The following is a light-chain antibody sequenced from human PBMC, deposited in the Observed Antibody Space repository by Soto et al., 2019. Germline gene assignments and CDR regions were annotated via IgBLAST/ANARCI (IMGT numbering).Light chain of an antibody. CDR1: QSVSSY. CDR3: QQRSSRIFT. Sequence: EIVLTQSPATLSLSPGGRATLSCRASQSVSSYLAWYQQKPGQAPRLLIYDASNRATGIPARFSGSGSGTDFTLTISSLEPEDFAVYYCQQRSSRIFTFGPGTKVDIK. CDR2: DAS. J-gene: IGKJ3*01. V-gene: IGKV3-11*01.